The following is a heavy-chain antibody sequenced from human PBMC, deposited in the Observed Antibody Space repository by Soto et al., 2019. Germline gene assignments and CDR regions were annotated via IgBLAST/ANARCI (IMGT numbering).Heavy chain of an antibody. J-gene: IGHJ4*02. V-gene: IGHV4-59*01. Sequence: PSETLSLTCTVSGGSISSYYWSWIRQPPGKGLEWIGYIYYSGSTNYNPSLKSRVTISVDTSKNQFSLKLSSVTAADTAVYYCARAEPNHYNFWSGQFDYWGQGTLVTVSS. CDR2: IYYSGST. CDR3: ARAEPNHYNFWSGQFDY. D-gene: IGHD3-3*01. CDR1: GGSISSYY.